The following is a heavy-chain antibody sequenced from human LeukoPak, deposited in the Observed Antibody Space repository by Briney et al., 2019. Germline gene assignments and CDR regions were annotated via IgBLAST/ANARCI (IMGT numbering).Heavy chain of an antibody. Sequence: SETLSLTCTISGYSFSSGYYWGWIRQPPGKGLEWIASVFQSGNTYYNPSLKSRVTISLDTSRNQLSLRLTSVTAADTAVYYCARVSITIFGVVRGNWFDPWGQGTLVTVSS. CDR1: GYSFSSGYY. CDR3: ARVSITIFGVVRGNWFDP. V-gene: IGHV4-38-2*02. CDR2: VFQSGNT. J-gene: IGHJ5*02. D-gene: IGHD3-3*01.